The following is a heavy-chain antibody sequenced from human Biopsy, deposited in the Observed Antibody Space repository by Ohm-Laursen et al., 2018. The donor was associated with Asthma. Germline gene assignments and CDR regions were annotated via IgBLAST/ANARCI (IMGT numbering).Heavy chain of an antibody. V-gene: IGHV1-69*01. CDR3: ARSSHINWGGYFDY. Sequence: SSVKVSCKASGYTFSNYGIAWVRQAPGQGLEWMGGIIPIFGTANYAQKFQGRVTITADESTSTAYMELSSLRSEDTAVYYCARSSHINWGGYFDYWGQGTLVTVSS. CDR1: GYTFSNYG. D-gene: IGHD7-27*01. J-gene: IGHJ4*02. CDR2: IIPIFGTA.